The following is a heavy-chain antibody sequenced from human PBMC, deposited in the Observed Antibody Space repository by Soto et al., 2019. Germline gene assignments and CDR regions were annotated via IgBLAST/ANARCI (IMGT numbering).Heavy chain of an antibody. CDR3: AKAYCGGDCYQYYFAY. V-gene: IGHV3-30*18. Sequence: QVQLVESGGGVVQPGRSLRLSCAASGFTFSSYGMHWVRQAPGKGLEWVAVISYDGSNKYYADSVKGRFTISRDNSKNSRYMQMNSLRAEDTAVYYCAKAYCGGDCYQYYFAYWGQGTLVTVSS. CDR2: ISYDGSNK. D-gene: IGHD2-21*02. J-gene: IGHJ4*02. CDR1: GFTFSSYG.